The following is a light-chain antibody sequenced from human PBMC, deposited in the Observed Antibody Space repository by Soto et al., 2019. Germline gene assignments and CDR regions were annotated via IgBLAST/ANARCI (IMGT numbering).Light chain of an antibody. Sequence: DIQMTPSPSTLPASVVDRVTITCRASQSISNWLAWYQQKPGKAPKALIYDASTLRSGVPSRFSGGGSGTEFTLTISSLQPDDFATYYCQQYNTYSTFGQGTRLEIK. J-gene: IGKJ5*01. CDR1: QSISNW. V-gene: IGKV1-5*01. CDR3: QQYNTYST. CDR2: DAS.